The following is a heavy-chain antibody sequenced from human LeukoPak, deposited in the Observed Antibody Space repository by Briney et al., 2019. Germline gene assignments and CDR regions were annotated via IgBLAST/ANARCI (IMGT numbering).Heavy chain of an antibody. CDR2: ISYDGSDQ. CDR3: AKGRGDLDY. D-gene: IGHD3-10*01. CDR1: GFTFSSDA. J-gene: IGHJ4*02. Sequence: PGGSLRLSCAASGFTFSSDAMHWVRQAPGKGLEWVAVISYDGSDQSYADSVKGRFTISRDNSKNTLYLQMNSLRAEDTAVYYCAKGRGDLDYWGQGTLVTVSS. V-gene: IGHV3-30*18.